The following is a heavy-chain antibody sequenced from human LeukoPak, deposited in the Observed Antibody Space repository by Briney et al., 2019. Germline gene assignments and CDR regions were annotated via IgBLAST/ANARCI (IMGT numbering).Heavy chain of an antibody. CDR1: GFTFSSYG. D-gene: IGHD6-13*01. Sequence: TGGSLRLTCAASGFTFSSYGMHWVRQAPGKGLEWVAVISYDGSNKYYADSVKGRFTISRDNSKNTLYLQMNSLRAEDTAVYYCAKDLIAAAGLFDYWGQGTLVTVSS. CDR2: ISYDGSNK. CDR3: AKDLIAAAGLFDY. J-gene: IGHJ4*02. V-gene: IGHV3-30*18.